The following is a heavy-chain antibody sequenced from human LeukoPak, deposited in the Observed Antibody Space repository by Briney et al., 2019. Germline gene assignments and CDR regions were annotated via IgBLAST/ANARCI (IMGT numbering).Heavy chain of an antibody. V-gene: IGHV1-69*04. CDR1: GGTFSSYA. CDR2: IIPILGIA. CDR3: AGLMGYGDPRLDAFDI. D-gene: IGHD4-17*01. Sequence: GASVKVSCKASGGTFSSYAISWVRQAPGQGLEWMGRIIPILGIANYAQKFQGRVTITADKSTSTAYMELSSLRSEDTAVYYCAGLMGYGDPRLDAFDIWGQGTMVTVSS. J-gene: IGHJ3*02.